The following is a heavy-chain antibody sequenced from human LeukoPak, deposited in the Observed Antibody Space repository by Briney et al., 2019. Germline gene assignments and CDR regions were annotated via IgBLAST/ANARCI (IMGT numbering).Heavy chain of an antibody. D-gene: IGHD3-3*01. Sequence: GESLKISCQGFGYGFTNYWISWVRQLPGKGLEWMAYIDPSDTYSRYSPSFQGHVTISVDKSIDTAYLQWSSVEASDTAMYFCARYKFFGVVYPLDNWGQGTLVTVSS. J-gene: IGHJ4*02. CDR3: ARYKFFGVVYPLDN. CDR2: IDPSDTYS. CDR1: GYGFTNYW. V-gene: IGHV5-10-1*01.